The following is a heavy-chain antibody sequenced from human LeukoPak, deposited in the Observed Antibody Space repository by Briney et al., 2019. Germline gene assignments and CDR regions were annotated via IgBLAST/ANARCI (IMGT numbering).Heavy chain of an antibody. Sequence: SETLSLTCTVSGGSISSGGYYWSWIRQHPGKGLEWIGYIYYSGSTYYNPSLKSRGTISVDTSKNQFSLKLSSVTAADAAVYYCALVGARRVSFDYWGQGTLVTVSS. CDR1: GGSISSGGYY. CDR3: ALVGARRVSFDY. J-gene: IGHJ4*02. CDR2: IYYSGST. V-gene: IGHV4-31*03. D-gene: IGHD1-26*01.